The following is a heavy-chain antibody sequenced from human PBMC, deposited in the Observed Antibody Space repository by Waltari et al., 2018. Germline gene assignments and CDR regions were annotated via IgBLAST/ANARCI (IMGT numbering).Heavy chain of an antibody. CDR1: GYSISSGYY. J-gene: IGHJ2*01. D-gene: IGHD2-2*01. V-gene: IGHV4-38-2*01. CDR2: IYHSGTT. Sequence: QVQLQESGPGLVKPSETLSLTCAVSGYSISSGYYWGWIRQPPGKGLEWIGSIYHSGTTYYNPPLRSRVTISVDSSKNQFSLKLSSVTAADTAVYYCARHRDIVVVPAATSRFWYFDLWGRGTLVTVSS. CDR3: ARHRDIVVVPAATSRFWYFDL.